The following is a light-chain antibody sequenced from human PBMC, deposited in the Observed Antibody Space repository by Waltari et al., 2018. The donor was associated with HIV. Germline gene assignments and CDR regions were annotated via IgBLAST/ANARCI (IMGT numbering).Light chain of an antibody. J-gene: IGLJ3*02. V-gene: IGLV1-40*01. CDR2: RNN. Sequence: QSVLTQPPSVSGGPGQRVSISCTGSSSKIGAGYDVHWYQQLPGTAPKLLSYRNNNRPSGVPDRFSGSKSGTSASLAITGLQPEDEADYYCQSYDNSLSGLVFGGGTKLTVL. CDR1: SSKIGAGYD. CDR3: QSYDNSLSGLV.